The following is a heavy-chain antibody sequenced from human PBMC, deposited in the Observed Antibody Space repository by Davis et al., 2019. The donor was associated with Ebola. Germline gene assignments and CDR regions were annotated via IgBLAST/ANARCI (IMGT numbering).Heavy chain of an antibody. CDR3: ARAQFPTTSDH. CDR1: GGTFSSYT. CDR2: INPHNGNT. J-gene: IGHJ4*02. V-gene: IGHV1-18*01. Sequence: ASVKVSCKASGGTFSSYTISWVRQAPGQGLEWMGWINPHNGNTNYAQNVQGRVIMTSDTATTKAYMEVGGLRSDDTAVYYCARAQFPTTSDHWGQGTLVTVSS. D-gene: IGHD1-1*01.